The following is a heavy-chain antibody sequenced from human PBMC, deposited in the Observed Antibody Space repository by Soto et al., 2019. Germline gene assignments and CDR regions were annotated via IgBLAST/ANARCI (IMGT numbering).Heavy chain of an antibody. Sequence: PGGSLRLSCAASGFTFNDYYMNWIRQAPGKGLEWVSYISSSGSATYYADSVKDRFTISRDNAKNSLYLQMSSLRAEDTAVYYCARVGYSSSWYFDFWGQGSLVTVSS. CDR1: GFTFNDYY. V-gene: IGHV3-11*01. J-gene: IGHJ4*02. CDR2: ISSSGSAT. D-gene: IGHD6-13*01. CDR3: ARVGYSSSWYFDF.